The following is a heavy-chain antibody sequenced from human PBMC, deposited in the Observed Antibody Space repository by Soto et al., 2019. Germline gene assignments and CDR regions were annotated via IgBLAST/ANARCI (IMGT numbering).Heavy chain of an antibody. CDR3: AREGNLGRWIQPLDS. J-gene: IGHJ4*02. V-gene: IGHV4-59*01. CDR1: GGSISSYY. Sequence: SETLSLTCTVSGGSISSYYWSWIRQPPGKGLEWIGYTYYSGSTNYNPSLKSRVTISVDTSKNHFSLKLISVTTADTAVYFCAREGNLGRWIQPLDSWGQGTLVTVSS. D-gene: IGHD2-2*03. CDR2: TYYSGST.